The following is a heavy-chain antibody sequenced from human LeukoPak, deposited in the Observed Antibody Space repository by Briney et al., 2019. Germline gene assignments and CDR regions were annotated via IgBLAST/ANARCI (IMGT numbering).Heavy chain of an antibody. V-gene: IGHV3-11*04. CDR2: ISSSSGSTI. CDR3: ATEDGVD. D-gene: IGHD2-15*01. J-gene: IGHJ4*02. CDR1: GFTFSDYY. Sequence: GGSLRLSCAASGFTFSDYYMSWIRQAPGKGLEWVSYISSSSGSTIYYADSVKGRFTISRDNAKNSLYLQMNSLRAEDTAVYYCATEDGVDWGQGTLVTVSS.